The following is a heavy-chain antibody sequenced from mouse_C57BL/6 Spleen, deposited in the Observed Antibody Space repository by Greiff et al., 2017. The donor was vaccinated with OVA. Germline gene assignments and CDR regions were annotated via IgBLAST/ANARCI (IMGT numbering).Heavy chain of an antibody. CDR2: IWRGGST. D-gene: IGHD4-1*01. J-gene: IGHJ4*01. CDR1: GFSLTSYG. V-gene: IGHV2-5*01. Sequence: QVQLQQSGPGLVQPSQSLSITCTVSGFSLTSYGVHWVRQSPGKGLEWLGVIWRGGSTDYNAAFMSRLSITKDNSKSQVFFKMNSLQADDTAIYYCAKTGRLTGDYAMDYWGQGTSVTVSS. CDR3: AKTGRLTGDYAMDY.